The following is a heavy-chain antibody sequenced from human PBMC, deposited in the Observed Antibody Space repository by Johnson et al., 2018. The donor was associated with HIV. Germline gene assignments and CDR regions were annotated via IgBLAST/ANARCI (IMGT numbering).Heavy chain of an antibody. Sequence: EVQLVESGGGLVQPGGSLRLSCAASGFTVSSNYMSWVRQAPGKGLEWVGRIKSKTDGGTTDYAAPVKGRFTISRDDSKNTLYLQMNSLKTEDTAVYYCTTAIVIDAFDIWGQGTMVTVSS. V-gene: IGHV3-15*01. CDR3: TTAIVIDAFDI. D-gene: IGHD3-16*02. J-gene: IGHJ3*02. CDR1: GFTVSSNY. CDR2: IKSKTDGGTT.